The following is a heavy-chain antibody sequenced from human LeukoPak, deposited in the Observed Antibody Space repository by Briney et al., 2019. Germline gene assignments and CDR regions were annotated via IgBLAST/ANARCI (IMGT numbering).Heavy chain of an antibody. Sequence: PSESLRLSCGGSDYSFSNNLNWGWLRAPRGKGLEGFESICSSGSTFYTPSVKGRVTISLDNAKNQFSLKLSSVSAADTAVYFCARGTEGYYIDVWGKGTTVTVSS. CDR3: ARGTEGYYIDV. CDR2: ICSSGST. CDR1: DYSFSNNLN. V-gene: IGHV4-38-2*01. J-gene: IGHJ6*03. D-gene: IGHD1-1*01.